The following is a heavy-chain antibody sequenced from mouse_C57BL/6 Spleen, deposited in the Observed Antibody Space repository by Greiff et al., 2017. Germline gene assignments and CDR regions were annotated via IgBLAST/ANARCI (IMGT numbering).Heavy chain of an antibody. Sequence: VQLQQSGAELVRPGASVTLSCKASGYTFTDYEMHWVKQTPVHGLEWIGALDPETGGTAYPQKFQGQAILTANKSSSTAYMELRSLTSEASAVYYCTRGDWDYWGQGTTLTVSS. CDR3: TRGDWDY. D-gene: IGHD3-3*01. CDR1: GYTFTDYE. CDR2: LDPETGGT. J-gene: IGHJ2*01. V-gene: IGHV1-15*01.